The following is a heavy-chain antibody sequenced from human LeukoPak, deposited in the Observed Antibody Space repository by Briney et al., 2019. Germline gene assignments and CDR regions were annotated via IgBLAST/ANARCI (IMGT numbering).Heavy chain of an antibody. V-gene: IGHV4-59*08. CDR1: GGPMSNYY. CDR3: AKLWIHYYSDY. D-gene: IGHD5-18*01. Sequence: SETLSLTCALSGGPMSNYYGRLIRQPPGKGLEWIGYIYYSGSTDYNPCLRSRVTISVDSSKNQFSLMLSSVTAADTAVYYCAKLWIHYYSDYCGEGTLVTVSS. CDR2: IYYSGST. J-gene: IGHJ4*02.